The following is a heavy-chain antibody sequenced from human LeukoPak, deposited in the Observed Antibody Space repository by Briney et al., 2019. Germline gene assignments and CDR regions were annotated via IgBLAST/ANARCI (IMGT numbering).Heavy chain of an antibody. CDR2: INQSGST. CDR1: GGSFSGYY. J-gene: IGHJ3*02. D-gene: IGHD3-10*01. V-gene: IGHV4-34*01. CDR3: ARQFGSPYYYGSGRTDDAFDI. Sequence: SETLSLTCAVYGGSFSGYYWSGLRQPPGKGLEWVGEINQSGSTNYNPSLKRRVTISVDTSKNQFSLTLSSVTAADTAVYYCARQFGSPYYYGSGRTDDAFDIWGQGTMVTVSS.